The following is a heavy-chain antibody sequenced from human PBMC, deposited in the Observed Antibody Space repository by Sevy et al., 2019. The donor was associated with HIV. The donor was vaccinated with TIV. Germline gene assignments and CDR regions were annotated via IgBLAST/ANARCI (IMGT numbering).Heavy chain of an antibody. Sequence: GGSLRLSCAASGFTFSSYGMHWVRQAPGKGLEWVAVISYDGSNKYYADSVKGRFTISRDNSKNTLYLQMNSLRDEDTAVYYCAKEYYYDSSGSVGAFDIWGQGTMVTVSS. V-gene: IGHV3-30*18. CDR1: GFTFSSYG. D-gene: IGHD3-22*01. CDR2: ISYDGSNK. J-gene: IGHJ3*02. CDR3: AKEYYYDSSGSVGAFDI.